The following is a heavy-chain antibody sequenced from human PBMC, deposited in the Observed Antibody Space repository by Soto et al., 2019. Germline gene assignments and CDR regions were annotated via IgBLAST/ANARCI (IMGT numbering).Heavy chain of an antibody. J-gene: IGHJ5*01. CDR1: GGSFSGHS. CDR2: IIHSGRV. CDR3: STRAYDTNGYYRFDP. D-gene: IGHD3-22*01. V-gene: IGHV4-34*12. Sequence: QVQLQQWGAGLLKPSETLSLTCAVYGGSFSGHSWTWIRQSPGKGLEWIGDIIHSGRVNYSPSLQSRVTISLETSKTQFSLTLSAVTAADTAMYYCSTRAYDTNGYYRFDPWGQGTLVTVSS.